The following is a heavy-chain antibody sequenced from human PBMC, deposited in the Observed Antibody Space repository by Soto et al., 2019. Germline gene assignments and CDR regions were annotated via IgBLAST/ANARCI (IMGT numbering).Heavy chain of an antibody. CDR2: ISFDGTKK. D-gene: IGHD4-17*01. CDR3: ASEDDYGYRYINYGLDV. J-gene: IGHJ6*02. CDR1: GFTFNIYA. V-gene: IGHV3-30-3*01. Sequence: GSLLLACSASGFTFNIYALHWVRQAPGKGLEWVAVISFDGTKKYYSDSVKGRFTISRDNLKNTLYLQMNNLRVEDAALYFCASEDDYGYRYINYGLDVWGQGTTVTV.